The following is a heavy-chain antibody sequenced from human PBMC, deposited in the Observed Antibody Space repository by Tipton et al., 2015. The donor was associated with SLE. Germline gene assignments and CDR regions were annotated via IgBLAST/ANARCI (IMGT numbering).Heavy chain of an antibody. V-gene: IGHV3-23*01. J-gene: IGHJ5*02. Sequence: SLRLSCEASGFQFNNYAMSWVRQAPGKGLEWVASISAGAGMTYFADSVKSRFTISRVNSKNTVYLQMNSLSAEDTAVYYCAKDPTLNSGSPEDWFDPWGQGTLVTVSS. CDR2: ISAGAGMT. CDR1: GFQFNNYA. CDR3: AKDPTLNSGSPEDWFDP. D-gene: IGHD1-26*01.